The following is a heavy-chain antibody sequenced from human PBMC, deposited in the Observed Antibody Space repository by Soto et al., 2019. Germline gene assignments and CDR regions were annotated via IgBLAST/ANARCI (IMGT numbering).Heavy chain of an antibody. D-gene: IGHD6-13*01. Sequence: LSLTCAASGFTFSSYGMHWVRQAPGKGLEWVAVIWYDGSNKYYADSVKGRFTISRDNSKNTLYLQMNSLRAEDTAVYYCAREGYSSSRYYYYYYGMDVWGQGTTVTVSS. CDR3: AREGYSSSRYYYYYYGMDV. J-gene: IGHJ6*02. CDR2: IWYDGSNK. CDR1: GFTFSSYG. V-gene: IGHV3-33*01.